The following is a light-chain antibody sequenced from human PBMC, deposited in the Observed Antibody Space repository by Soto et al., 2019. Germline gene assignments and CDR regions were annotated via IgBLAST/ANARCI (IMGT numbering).Light chain of an antibody. J-gene: IGKJ2*01. Sequence: EIVLTQSPGTLSLSPGERATLSCRASQSLNTNSLAWYQQKPGQTPRLLIYAASTRDTDIPDRFIGSGSGTDFALTITRLEPEDFAMYYCLLYFSPDRYTFGPGTKVQIK. CDR3: LLYFSPDRYT. CDR2: AAS. CDR1: QSLNTNS. V-gene: IGKV3-20*01.